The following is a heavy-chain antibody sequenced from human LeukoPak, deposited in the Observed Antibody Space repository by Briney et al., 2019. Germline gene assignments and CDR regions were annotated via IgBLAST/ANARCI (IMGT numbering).Heavy chain of an antibody. J-gene: IGHJ4*01. CDR3: AKAPVTSCRGAFCFPFDY. V-gene: IGHV3-23*01. CDR1: GLSLNNYA. Sequence: GGSLRLSCTASGLSLNNYAMSWVRQVPGKGLEWVSASSSSDDGKWYAESVRGRFTISRDTSKNTVYLQMNSLRVEDAGVYYCAKAPVTSCRGAFCFPFDYWGHGALVAVSS. CDR2: SSSSDDGK. D-gene: IGHD1-26*01.